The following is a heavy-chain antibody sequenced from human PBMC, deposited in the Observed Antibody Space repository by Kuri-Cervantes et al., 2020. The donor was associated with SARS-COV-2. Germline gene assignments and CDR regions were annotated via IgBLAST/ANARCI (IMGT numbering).Heavy chain of an antibody. Sequence: GGSLRRSCAASGFTFSSYAMSWVRQAPGKGLEWVSAISGSGGSTYYADSVKGRFTISRDNSKNTLYLQMNSLRAEDTAVYYCAKLGSRRHYEDWGQGTLVTVSS. CDR2: ISGSGGST. J-gene: IGHJ4*02. V-gene: IGHV3-23*01. D-gene: IGHD4-17*01. CDR1: GFTFSSYA. CDR3: AKLGSRRHYED.